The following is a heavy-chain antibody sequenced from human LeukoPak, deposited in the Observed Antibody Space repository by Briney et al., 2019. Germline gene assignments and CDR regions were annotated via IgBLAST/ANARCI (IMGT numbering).Heavy chain of an antibody. Sequence: GGFLRLSCAASGFTFSSYAMSWVRQAPGKGLEWVSAISGSGGSTYYADSVKGRFTISRDNSKNTLYLQMNSLRAEDTAVYYCARTRSGSLDYWGQGTLVTVSS. CDR2: ISGSGGST. J-gene: IGHJ4*02. V-gene: IGHV3-23*01. D-gene: IGHD3-22*01. CDR3: ARTRSGSLDY. CDR1: GFTFSSYA.